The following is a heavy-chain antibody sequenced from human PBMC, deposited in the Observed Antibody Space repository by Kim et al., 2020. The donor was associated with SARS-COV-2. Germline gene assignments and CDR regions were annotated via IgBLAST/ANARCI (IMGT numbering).Heavy chain of an antibody. CDR2: INAGNGNT. D-gene: IGHD3-10*01. J-gene: IGHJ4*02. V-gene: IGHV1-3*01. Sequence: ASVKVSCKASGYTFTSYAMHWVRQAPGQRLEWMGWINAGNGNTKYSQKFQGRVTITRDTSASTAYMELSSLRSEDTAVYYCARTPGGVRGVINPPDYWGQGTLGTVSS. CDR3: ARTPGGVRGVINPPDY. CDR1: GYTFTSYA.